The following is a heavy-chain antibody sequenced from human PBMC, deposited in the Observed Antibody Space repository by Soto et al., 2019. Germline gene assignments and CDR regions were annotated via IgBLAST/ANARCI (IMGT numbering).Heavy chain of an antibody. CDR2: INPNSGGT. CDR1: GYTFTGYY. D-gene: IGHD3-22*01. CDR3: AVGSSGYYYSSYFDY. Sequence: ASVKVSCKASGYTFTGYYMHWVRQAPGQGLEWMGWINPNSGGTNYAQKFQGRVTMARDTSISTAYMELSRLRSGDTAVYYCAVGSSGYYYSSYFDYWGQGTLVTVSS. J-gene: IGHJ4*02. V-gene: IGHV1-2*02.